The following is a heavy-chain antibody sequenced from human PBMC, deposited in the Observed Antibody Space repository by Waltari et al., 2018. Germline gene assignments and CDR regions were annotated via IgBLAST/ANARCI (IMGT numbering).Heavy chain of an antibody. Sequence: QVQLQESGPGLVKPSETLSLTCTASAGSISIHYCSWVRQPPGKGLEWSGYIYYSGSTNYNPSLKSRVTISVDTSKNQFSLKLSSVTAADTAVYYCARDKKARWPSDYGMDVWGQGTTVTVSS. CDR1: AGSISIHY. CDR2: IYYSGST. V-gene: IGHV4-59*11. D-gene: IGHD4-17*01. CDR3: ARDKKARWPSDYGMDV. J-gene: IGHJ6*02.